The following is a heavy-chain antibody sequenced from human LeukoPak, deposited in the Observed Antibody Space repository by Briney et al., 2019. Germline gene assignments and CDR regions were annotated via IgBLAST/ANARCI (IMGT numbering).Heavy chain of an antibody. CDR3: ARARETMVRGDFDY. J-gene: IGHJ4*02. Sequence: GGSLRLSCAASGFTFSSYSMNWVRQAPGKGLEWVSYISRSSSTIYYTDSVKGRFTISRDNAKNSLYLQMNSLRAEDTAVYYCARARETMVRGDFDYWGQGTLVTVSS. V-gene: IGHV3-48*01. CDR1: GFTFSSYS. CDR2: ISRSSSTI. D-gene: IGHD3-10*01.